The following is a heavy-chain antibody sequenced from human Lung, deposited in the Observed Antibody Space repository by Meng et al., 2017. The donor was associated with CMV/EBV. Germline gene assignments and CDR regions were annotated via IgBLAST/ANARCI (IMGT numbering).Heavy chain of an antibody. CDR2: IDGTGRT. CDR1: GGSFSGSY. V-gene: IGHV4-34*01. CDR3: ARLTGTVYVHWFDS. D-gene: IGHD1-7*01. J-gene: IGHJ5*01. Sequence: SETLSLXCAVYGGSFSGSYWHWIRQPPGMGLEWIGEIDGTGRTKYSPSLNSRVTILLDTSKKQFSLELSSVTAADTAVYYCARLTGTVYVHWFDSWGRGNXVNGAS.